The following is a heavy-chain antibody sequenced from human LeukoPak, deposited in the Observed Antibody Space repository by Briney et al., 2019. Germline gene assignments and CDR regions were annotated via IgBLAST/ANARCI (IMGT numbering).Heavy chain of an antibody. V-gene: IGHV4-31*01. CDR2: IYYSGST. CDR3: AREIAAEVPAAIGH. D-gene: IGHD2-2*02. CDR1: GGSISSGGYY. J-gene: IGHJ4*02. Sequence: SETLSLTCTVSGGSISSGGYYWSWIRQHPGKGLEWIGYIYYSGSTYYNPSLKSPVTISVDTSKNQFSLKLSSVTAADTAVYYCAREIAAEVPAAIGHWGQGTLVTVSS.